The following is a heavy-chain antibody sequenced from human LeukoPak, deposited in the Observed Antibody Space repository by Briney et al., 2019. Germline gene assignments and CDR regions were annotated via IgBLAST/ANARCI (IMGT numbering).Heavy chain of an antibody. CDR2: IRSSGYPI. Sequence: GGSLRLSCAASGFTVSTNYMSWVRQAPGKGLEWVSYIRSSGYPIYYADSVKGRFTISRDNAKNSVYLQMNSLRDEDTAVYYCVRDPDALDYWGQGTLVTVSS. J-gene: IGHJ4*02. V-gene: IGHV3-48*02. CDR3: VRDPDALDY. CDR1: GFTVSTNY.